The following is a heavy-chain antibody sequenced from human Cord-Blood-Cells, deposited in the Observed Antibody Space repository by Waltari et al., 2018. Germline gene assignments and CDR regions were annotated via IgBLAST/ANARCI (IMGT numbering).Heavy chain of an antibody. Sequence: QVQLVESGGGVVQPGRSRGLSCAASGFTFSSYAMHWVRQAPGKGLEWVAVISYDGSNKYYADSVKGRFTISRDNSKNTLYLQMNSLRAEDTAVYYCARGNWIFDYWGQGTLVTVSS. V-gene: IGHV3-30-3*01. CDR2: ISYDGSNK. CDR1: GFTFSSYA. CDR3: ARGNWIFDY. D-gene: IGHD1-1*01. J-gene: IGHJ4*02.